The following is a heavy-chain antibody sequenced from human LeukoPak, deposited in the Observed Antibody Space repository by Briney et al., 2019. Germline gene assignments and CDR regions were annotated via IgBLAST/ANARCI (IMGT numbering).Heavy chain of an antibody. V-gene: IGHV3-74*01. J-gene: IGHJ6*02. Sequence: PGGSLGLSCAASGFTFSSYWMHWVRQAPGKGLVWVSRINSDGSSTSYADSVKGRFTISRDNAKNTLCLQMNSLRAEDTAVYYCARETGSGYGMDVWGQGTAVTVSS. CDR3: ARETGSGYGMDV. CDR1: GFTFSSYW. CDR2: INSDGSST. D-gene: IGHD3-10*01.